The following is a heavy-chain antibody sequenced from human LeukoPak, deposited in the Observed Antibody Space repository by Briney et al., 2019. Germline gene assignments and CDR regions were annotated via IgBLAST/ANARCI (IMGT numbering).Heavy chain of an antibody. Sequence: GGSLRLSCAASGFTFSSYAMNWVRQAPGKGLECVSAISGRSTRTYYADSVKGRFTISRDNSKNTLYLQMNSLRAEDTAVYYCAREKAGIGPPRMDVWGQGTTVTVSS. CDR1: GFTFSSYA. D-gene: IGHD6-19*01. CDR2: ISGRSTRT. V-gene: IGHV3-23*01. CDR3: AREKAGIGPPRMDV. J-gene: IGHJ6*02.